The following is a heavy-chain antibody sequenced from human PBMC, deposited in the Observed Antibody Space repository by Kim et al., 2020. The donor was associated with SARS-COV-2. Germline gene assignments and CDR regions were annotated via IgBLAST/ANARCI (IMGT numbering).Heavy chain of an antibody. V-gene: IGHV3-9*01. J-gene: IGHJ4*02. CDR1: GFTFDDYA. Sequence: GGSLRLSCAASGFTFDDYAMHWVRQAPGKGLEWVSGISWNSGSIGYADSVKGRFTISRDNAKNSLYLQMNSLRAEDTALYYCAKDKAPMVRGVIEYWGQGTLVTLSS. CDR3: AKDKAPMVRGVIEY. CDR2: ISWNSGSI. D-gene: IGHD3-10*01.